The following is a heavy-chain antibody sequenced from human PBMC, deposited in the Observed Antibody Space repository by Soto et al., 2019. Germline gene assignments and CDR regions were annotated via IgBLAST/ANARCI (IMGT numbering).Heavy chain of an antibody. CDR1: GFGFTDYT. CDR3: AGDLGGYSRFDL. Sequence: VRLVESGGGLVKPGGSLRLSCAASGFGFTDYTMAWLRQTPGGGLEWVSSINAAANFLSYAASFKGRATLSRDNANESLLLHITGLTVEHTSVYCWAGDLGGYSRFDLWGQGTRVRGSS. CDR2: INAAANFL. J-gene: IGHJ4*02. D-gene: IGHD2-15*01. V-gene: IGHV3-21*02.